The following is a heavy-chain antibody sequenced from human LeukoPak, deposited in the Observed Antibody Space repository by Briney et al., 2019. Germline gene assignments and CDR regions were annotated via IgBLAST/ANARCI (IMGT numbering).Heavy chain of an antibody. D-gene: IGHD3/OR15-3a*01. Sequence: GGSLRLSCTASEFTFSSYTMNWVRQAPGKGLEWVSTINSTSSYKYYAASVKGRFTSSRDNAKNSLYLQMNSLRAEDKAVDYCARDLRGLPFDYWGQGTLVTVSS. CDR2: INSTSSYK. V-gene: IGHV3-21*01. J-gene: IGHJ4*02. CDR1: EFTFSSYT. CDR3: ARDLRGLPFDY.